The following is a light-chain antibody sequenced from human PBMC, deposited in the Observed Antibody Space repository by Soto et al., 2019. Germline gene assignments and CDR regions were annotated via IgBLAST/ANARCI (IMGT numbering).Light chain of an antibody. Sequence: EIVLTHSPGTLSLSPWEIATLSCRASQSVSTDLAWYQQKPGQAPRLLVYGASARATGIPARFSCSGSGTEFTLTISSLQSEDIAVYYCQQYNNWLWTFGQGTKVDIK. CDR1: QSVSTD. CDR2: GAS. CDR3: QQYNNWLWT. V-gene: IGKV3-15*01. J-gene: IGKJ1*01.